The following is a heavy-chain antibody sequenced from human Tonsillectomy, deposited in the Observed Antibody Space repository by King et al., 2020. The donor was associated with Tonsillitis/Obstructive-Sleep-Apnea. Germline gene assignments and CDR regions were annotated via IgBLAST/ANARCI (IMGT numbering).Heavy chain of an antibody. CDR3: ARPDDFWSGYDLDYYGMDV. J-gene: IGHJ6*02. CDR1: AGSISSSSYY. V-gene: IGHV4-39*01. Sequence: LQLQESGPGLVKPSETLSLTCTVSAGSISSSSYYWGWIRQPPGKGLEWIGSIYYSGSTYYNPSLKSRVTISVDTSKNQFSLKLSSVTAADTAVYYCARPDDFWSGYDLDYYGMDVWGQGTTVTVSS. D-gene: IGHD3-3*01. CDR2: IYYSGST.